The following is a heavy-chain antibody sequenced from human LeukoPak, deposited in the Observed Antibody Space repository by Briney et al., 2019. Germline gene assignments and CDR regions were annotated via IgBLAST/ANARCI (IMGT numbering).Heavy chain of an antibody. D-gene: IGHD1-14*01. J-gene: IGHJ4*02. Sequence: GGSLRLSCAASGFTVSSNYMSWVRQAPGKGLEWVSVIYSGGSTYYADSVKGRFTISRDNSKNTLYLQMNSPRAEDTAVYYCAKDAQTYNWNHALDYWGQGTLVTVSS. V-gene: IGHV3-66*01. CDR1: GFTVSSNY. CDR3: AKDAQTYNWNHALDY. CDR2: IYSGGST.